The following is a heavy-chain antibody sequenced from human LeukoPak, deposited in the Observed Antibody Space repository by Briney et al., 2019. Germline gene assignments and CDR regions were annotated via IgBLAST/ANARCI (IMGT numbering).Heavy chain of an antibody. V-gene: IGHV3-15*01. Sequence: GGSLRLSCVASGFTFTNVWMSWVRQAPGKGLEWIGRVKGEADGGAIDYAAPVKDRFTISRDDSKNTLYLQMNSLKTGDTAVCYCTTIGDLIRYFDRWGPGALVTVSS. D-gene: IGHD3-16*01. CDR3: TTIGDLIRYFDR. J-gene: IGHJ4*02. CDR2: VKGEADGGAI. CDR1: GFTFTNVW.